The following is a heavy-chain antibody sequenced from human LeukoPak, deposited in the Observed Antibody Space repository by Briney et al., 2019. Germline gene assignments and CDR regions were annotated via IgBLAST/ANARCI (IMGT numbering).Heavy chain of an antibody. V-gene: IGHV4-59*12. D-gene: IGHD1-26*01. Sequence: PSETLSLSCTVSGGSISSYYWSWIRQPPGKGLEWIGYIYYSGSTNYNPSLKSRVTISVDTSKNQFSLKLSSVTAADTAVYYCARGRRSLTVYFDYWGQGTLVTVSS. J-gene: IGHJ4*02. CDR1: GGSISSYY. CDR3: ARGRRSLTVYFDY. CDR2: IYYSGST.